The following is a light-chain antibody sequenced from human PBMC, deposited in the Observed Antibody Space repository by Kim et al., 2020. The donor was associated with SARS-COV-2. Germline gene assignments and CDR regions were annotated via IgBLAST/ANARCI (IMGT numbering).Light chain of an antibody. Sequence: SYELTQPPSVPVSPGQTASITCSGENSGDKYACWYQQKPGQSPVLVIYQDYRRPSGIPERFSASNSGNTATLTISGTQAMDEADYYCQAWDGSTGVFGTGTKVTVL. CDR1: NSGDKY. J-gene: IGLJ1*01. V-gene: IGLV3-1*01. CDR3: QAWDGSTGV. CDR2: QDY.